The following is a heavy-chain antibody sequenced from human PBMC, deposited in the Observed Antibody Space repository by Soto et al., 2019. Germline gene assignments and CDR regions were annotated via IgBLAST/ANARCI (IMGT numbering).Heavy chain of an antibody. CDR2: ISGSGGST. Sequence: GGSLRLSCAASGFTFSSYAMSWVRQAPGKGLEWVSAISGSGGSTYYADSVKGRFTISRDNSKNTLYLQMNSLRAEDTAVYYCRARWLQDHDAFDIWGQGTMVTVSS. V-gene: IGHV3-23*01. CDR1: GFTFSSYA. D-gene: IGHD5-12*01. J-gene: IGHJ3*02. CDR3: RARWLQDHDAFDI.